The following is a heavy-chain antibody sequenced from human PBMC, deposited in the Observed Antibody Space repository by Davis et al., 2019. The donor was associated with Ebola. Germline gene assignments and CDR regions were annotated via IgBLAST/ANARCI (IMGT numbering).Heavy chain of an antibody. CDR1: GGTFSSYA. Sequence: SVKVSCKASGGTFSSYAISWVRQAPGKGLEWMGGFDPEDGETIYAQKFQGRVTITRDTSASTAYMELSSLRSEDTAVYYCATASFYSSDRGDAFDIWGQGTMVTVSS. CDR2: FDPEDGET. V-gene: IGHV1-69*10. CDR3: ATASFYSSDRGDAFDI. D-gene: IGHD6-19*01. J-gene: IGHJ3*02.